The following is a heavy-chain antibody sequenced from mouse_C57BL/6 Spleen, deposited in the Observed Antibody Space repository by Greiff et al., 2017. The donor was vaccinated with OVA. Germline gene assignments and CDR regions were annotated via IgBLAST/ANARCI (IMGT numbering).Heavy chain of an antibody. J-gene: IGHJ4*01. Sequence: VQLKESGPGLVKPSQSLSLTCSVTGYSITSGYYWNWIRQFPGNKLEWMGYISYDGSNNYNPSLKNRISITRDTSKNQFFLKLNSVTTEDTATYYCASPYGSSHYYAMDYWGQGTSVTVSS. D-gene: IGHD1-1*01. CDR2: ISYDGSN. V-gene: IGHV3-6*01. CDR3: ASPYGSSHYYAMDY. CDR1: GYSITSGYY.